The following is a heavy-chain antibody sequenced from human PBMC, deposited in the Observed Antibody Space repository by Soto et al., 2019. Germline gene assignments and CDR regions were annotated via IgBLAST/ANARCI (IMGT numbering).Heavy chain of an antibody. CDR3: ARDRNTYYDFWSGYYSDNWFDP. V-gene: IGHV1-2*04. Sequence: ASVKVSCKASGYTFTGYYMHWVRQAPGQGLEWMGWINPNSGGTNYAQKFQGWVTMTRDTSISTAYMELSRLRSDDTAVYYCARDRNTYYDFWSGYYSDNWFDPWAQGTQVTVSS. CDR2: INPNSGGT. D-gene: IGHD3-3*01. J-gene: IGHJ5*02. CDR1: GYTFTGYY.